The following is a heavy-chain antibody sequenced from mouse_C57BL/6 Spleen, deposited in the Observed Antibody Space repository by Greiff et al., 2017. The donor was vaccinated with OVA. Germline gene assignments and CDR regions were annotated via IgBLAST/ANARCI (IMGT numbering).Heavy chain of an antibody. Sequence: VQLQQSGAELVRPGASVTLSCTASGYTFTDYEMPWVTQPPVNGLEWIGSIDPETGGTAYNQKFKGKAILTADKSSSTAYMELRSLTSEDSAVNYCTGAPWFADWGQGTLVTVSA. CDR1: GYTFTDYE. J-gene: IGHJ3*01. CDR3: TGAPWFAD. V-gene: IGHV1-15*01. CDR2: IDPETGGT.